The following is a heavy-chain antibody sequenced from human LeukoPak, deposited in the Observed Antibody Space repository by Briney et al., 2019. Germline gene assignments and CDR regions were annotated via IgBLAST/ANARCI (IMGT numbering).Heavy chain of an antibody. J-gene: IGHJ4*02. D-gene: IGHD1-26*01. CDR2: IGTAGDI. CDR3: ARVGGVGATTTQTFDY. V-gene: IGHV3-13*01. Sequence: GGSLRLSCAASGFTFSNYDMHWVRQATGKGLEWVSGIGTAGDIYYPGSVKGRFTISRENAKNSLYLQMNSLRAGDTAVYYCARVGGVGATTTQTFDYWGQGTLVTVSS. CDR1: GFTFSNYD.